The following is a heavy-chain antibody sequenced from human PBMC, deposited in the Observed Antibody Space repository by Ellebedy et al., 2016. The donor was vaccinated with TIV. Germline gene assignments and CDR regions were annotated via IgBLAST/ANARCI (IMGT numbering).Heavy chain of an antibody. CDR2: INPSGGST. D-gene: IGHD3-22*01. Sequence: ASVKVSCKASGYTFTSYYMHWVRQAPGQGLEWMGIINPSGGSTSYAQKFQGRVTMTRDTSTSTVYMELSSLRSEDTAVYYCARGGSITMIVAGSHGRGDAYFDYWGQGTLVTVSS. CDR1: GYTFTSYY. J-gene: IGHJ4*02. CDR3: ARGGSITMIVAGSHGRGDAYFDY. V-gene: IGHV1-46*01.